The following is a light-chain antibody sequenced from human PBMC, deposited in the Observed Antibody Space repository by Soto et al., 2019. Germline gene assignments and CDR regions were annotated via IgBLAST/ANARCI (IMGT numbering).Light chain of an antibody. V-gene: IGKV1-27*01. J-gene: IGKJ1*01. CDR3: QKYNSAPWT. Sequence: DLQMTQSPSSLSASVGDRVTITCRASQGINNYLAWYQQKPGKIPKLLIYGASTLQSGVPSRFSGSRSGTDFTLTISSLQPEDVATYYCQKYNSAPWTFGQGTKVEIK. CDR1: QGINNY. CDR2: GAS.